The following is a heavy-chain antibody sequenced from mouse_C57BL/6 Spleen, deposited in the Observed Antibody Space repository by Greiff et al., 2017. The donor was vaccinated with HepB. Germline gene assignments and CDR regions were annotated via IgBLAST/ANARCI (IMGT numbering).Heavy chain of an antibody. CDR3: AREGGYYPAWFAY. D-gene: IGHD2-3*01. Sequence: EVKVVESGGGLVKPGGSLKLSCAASGFTFSDYGMHWVRQAPEKGLEWVAYISSGSSTIYYADTVKGRFTISRDNAKNTLFLQMTSLRSEDTAMYYCAREGGYYPAWFAYWGQGTLVTVSA. V-gene: IGHV5-17*01. CDR1: GFTFSDYG. J-gene: IGHJ3*01. CDR2: ISSGSSTI.